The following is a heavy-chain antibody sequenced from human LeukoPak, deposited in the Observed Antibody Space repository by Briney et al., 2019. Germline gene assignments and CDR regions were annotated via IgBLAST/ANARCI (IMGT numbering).Heavy chain of an antibody. D-gene: IGHD3-3*01. CDR1: GGSFSGYY. J-gene: IGHJ5*02. CDR2: INHSGST. V-gene: IGHV4-34*01. Sequence: SETLSLTCAVYGGSFSGYYWSWIRQPPGKGLEWIGEINHSGSTNYNPSLKSRVTISVDTSKNQFSLKLSSVTAADTAVYYCARAKGSGYFKVDWFDPWGQGTLVTVSS. CDR3: ARAKGSGYFKVDWFDP.